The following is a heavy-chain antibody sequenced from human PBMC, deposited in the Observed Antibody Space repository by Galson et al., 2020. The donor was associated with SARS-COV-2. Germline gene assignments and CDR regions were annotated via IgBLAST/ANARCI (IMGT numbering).Heavy chain of an antibody. CDR1: GYTFISFY. CDR2: INPSGDIT. Sequence: ASVKVSCKASGYTFISFYIHWVRQAPGQGLEWMAVINPSGDITSYAQKLRGRVTVTRDMSTQTVYMELSSLTSEDTAVYYCAREWGDINSSVFDYWGQGILVVLSS. D-gene: IGHD2-21*01. V-gene: IGHV1-46*04. J-gene: IGHJ4*02. CDR3: AREWGDINSSVFDY.